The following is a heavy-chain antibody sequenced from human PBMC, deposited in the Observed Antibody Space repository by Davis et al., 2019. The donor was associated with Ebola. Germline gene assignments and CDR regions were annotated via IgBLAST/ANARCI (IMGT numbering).Heavy chain of an antibody. CDR2: ISSSGSTI. CDR1: GFTFSDYY. V-gene: IGHV3-11*01. D-gene: IGHD2-15*01. J-gene: IGHJ4*02. Sequence: GESLKISCAASGFTFSDYYMSWIRQAPGKGLEWVSYISSSGSTIYYADSVKGRFTISRDNAKNSLYLQMNSLRAEDTAVYYCARGIVVVVAASGYFDYWGQGTLVTVSS. CDR3: ARGIVVVVAASGYFDY.